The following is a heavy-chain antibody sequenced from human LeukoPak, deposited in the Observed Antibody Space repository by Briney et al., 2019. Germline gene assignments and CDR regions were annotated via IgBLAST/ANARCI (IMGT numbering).Heavy chain of an antibody. J-gene: IGHJ4*02. CDR3: ARLGSSWSLDY. D-gene: IGHD6-13*01. CDR2: IWFDGSNK. V-gene: IGHV3-33*01. Sequence: PGGSLRLSCAASGFTFSSYGMDWVRQAPGKGLEWVAVIWFDGSNKYYADFVKGRFTITRDNSKDTLYLQMNSLRAEDTAVYYCARLGSSWSLDYWGQGTLVTVSS. CDR1: GFTFSSYG.